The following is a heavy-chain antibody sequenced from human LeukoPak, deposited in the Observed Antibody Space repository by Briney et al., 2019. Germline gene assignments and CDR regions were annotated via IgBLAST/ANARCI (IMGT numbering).Heavy chain of an antibody. J-gene: IGHJ4*02. CDR1: GGSISSYY. CDR2: IYYSGST. D-gene: IGHD2-2*01. Sequence: SSETLSLTCTVSGGSISSYYWSWIRQPPGKGLEWIGYIYYSGSTNYNPSLKSRVTISVDTSKNQFSLKLSSVTAADTAVYYCARHPGHQLLSDYWGQGTLVTVSS. CDR3: ARHPGHQLLSDY. V-gene: IGHV4-59*08.